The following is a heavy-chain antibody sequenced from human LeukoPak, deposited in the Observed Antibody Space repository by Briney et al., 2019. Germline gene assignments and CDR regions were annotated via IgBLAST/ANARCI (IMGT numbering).Heavy chain of an antibody. CDR2: IKQDGSEK. D-gene: IGHD3-16*02. Sequence: PGGSLRLSCAASGFTFSNYWMSWVRQAPGKGLEWVANIKQDGSEKYYVDSVKGRFTISRDNAKSSLFLQMNSLRAEGTAVYYCARDSSPGYYDYVWGTYPRYWGQGTLVTVSS. CDR1: GFTFSNYW. J-gene: IGHJ4*02. CDR3: ARDSSPGYYDYVWGTYPRY. V-gene: IGHV3-7*05.